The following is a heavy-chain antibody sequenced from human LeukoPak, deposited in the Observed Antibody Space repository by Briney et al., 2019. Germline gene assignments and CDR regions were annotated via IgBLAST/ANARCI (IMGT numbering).Heavy chain of an antibody. V-gene: IGHV3-23*01. CDR1: GFTFSSYA. D-gene: IGHD1-7*01. CDR3: AKRPARLELPNWYFDL. J-gene: IGHJ2*01. Sequence: GGSLRLSCAASGFTFSSYAMSWVRQAPGKGLEWVSAISGSGGSTYYADSVKGRFTISRDNSKNTLYLQMNSLRAEDTAVYYCAKRPARLELPNWYFDLWGRGTLVTVSS. CDR2: ISGSGGST.